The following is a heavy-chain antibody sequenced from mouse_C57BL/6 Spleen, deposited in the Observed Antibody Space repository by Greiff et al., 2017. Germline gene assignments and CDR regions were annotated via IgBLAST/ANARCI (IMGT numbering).Heavy chain of an antibody. CDR2: IYPGGGYT. V-gene: IGHV1-63*01. J-gene: IGHJ3*01. Sequence: QVQLQQSGAELVRPGTSVKMSCKASGYTFTNYWIGWAKQRPGHGLEWIGDIYPGGGYTNYNEKFKGKATLTADKSSSTAYMQFSSLTSEDSAIYYCASPDSSGYTRFAYWGQGTLVTVSA. D-gene: IGHD3-2*02. CDR3: ASPDSSGYTRFAY. CDR1: GYTFTNYW.